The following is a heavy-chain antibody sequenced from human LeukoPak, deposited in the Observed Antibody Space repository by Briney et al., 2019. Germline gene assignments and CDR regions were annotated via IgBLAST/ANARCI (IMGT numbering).Heavy chain of an antibody. D-gene: IGHD3-22*01. J-gene: IGHJ4*02. V-gene: IGHV3-23*01. CDR2: ISGSGGST. CDR1: GFTFSSYA. CDR3: ARAASPYYYDSSGYFNY. Sequence: GSLRLSCAASGFTFSSYAMSWVRQAPGKGLEWVSAISGSGGSTYYADSVKGRFTISRDNSKNTLYLQMNSLRAEDTAVYYCARAASPYYYDSSGYFNYWGQGTLVTVSS.